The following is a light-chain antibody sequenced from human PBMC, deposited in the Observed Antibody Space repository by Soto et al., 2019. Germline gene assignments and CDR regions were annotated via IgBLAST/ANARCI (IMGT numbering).Light chain of an antibody. J-gene: IGKJ4*01. CDR2: GAS. CDR1: QSVRSSY. V-gene: IGKV3-20*01. CDR3: QQYGSSPLT. Sequence: EIVVTQSPCTLSLSPGERATLSCRASQSVRSSYLAWYQQKPGQAPRLLVYGASSRATGIPDRFSGSGSGTDFTLPISRLEPEDFAVYYCQQYGSSPLTFGGGTKVDI.